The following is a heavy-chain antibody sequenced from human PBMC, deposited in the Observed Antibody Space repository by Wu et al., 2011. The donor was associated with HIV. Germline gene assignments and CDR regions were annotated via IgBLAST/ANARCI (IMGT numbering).Heavy chain of an antibody. CDR2: IYPGDSDT. Sequence: ISCKGSGYSFTSYWIGWCARCPERPGVDGIIYPGDSDTRYSPSFQGQVTISADKSISTAYLQWSSLKASDTAMYYCARHGGYSSGWYGGWYFDLWGRGTLVTVSS. CDR1: GYSFTSYW. V-gene: IGHV5-51*01. J-gene: IGHJ2*01. D-gene: IGHD6-19*01. CDR3: ARHGGYSSGWYGGWYFDL.